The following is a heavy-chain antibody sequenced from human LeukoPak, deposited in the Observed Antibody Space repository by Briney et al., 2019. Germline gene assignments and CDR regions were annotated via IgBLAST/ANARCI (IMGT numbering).Heavy chain of an antibody. CDR2: IYYSGGT. V-gene: IGHV4-59*01. J-gene: IGHJ4*02. Sequence: PSETLSLTCTVSGGSISSYYWSWIRQPPGKGLEWIGYIYYSGGTNYNPSLKSRVTISVDTSKNQFSLRLSSVTAAATAVYYCARASIFGVVMFDYWGQGTLVTVSS. D-gene: IGHD3-3*01. CDR3: ARASIFGVVMFDY. CDR1: GGSISSYY.